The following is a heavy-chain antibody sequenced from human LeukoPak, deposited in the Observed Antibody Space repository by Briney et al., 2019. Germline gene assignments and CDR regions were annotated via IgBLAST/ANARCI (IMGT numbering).Heavy chain of an antibody. CDR3: AKPLTSYSSGFSDVFDV. J-gene: IGHJ3*01. CDR1: GFTFGIYA. CDR2: ITTNGGNT. D-gene: IGHD5-18*01. Sequence: GGSLRLSCAASGFTFGIYAMHWVRQAPGKGLEHVSTITTNGGNTYYADSVKGRFTISRDNSKDTLFLQMGSLRAEDMAVYYCAKPLTSYSSGFSDVFDVWGHGSMVTVSS. V-gene: IGHV3-64*02.